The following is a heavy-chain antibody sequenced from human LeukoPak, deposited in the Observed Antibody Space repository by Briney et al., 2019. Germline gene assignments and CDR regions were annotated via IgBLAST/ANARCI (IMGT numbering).Heavy chain of an antibody. CDR1: GFTFSSYA. Sequence: GGPLRLSCAASGFTFSSYAMHWVRQAPGKGLEWVAVMSYDGTNKYYADSVKGRFTISRDNSKNTLYLQMNSVRAEDTAVYYCARGTTGTTYGMDVWAQGTTVTVSS. D-gene: IGHD1-1*01. V-gene: IGHV3-30*04. CDR2: MSYDGTNK. J-gene: IGHJ6*02. CDR3: ARGTTGTTYGMDV.